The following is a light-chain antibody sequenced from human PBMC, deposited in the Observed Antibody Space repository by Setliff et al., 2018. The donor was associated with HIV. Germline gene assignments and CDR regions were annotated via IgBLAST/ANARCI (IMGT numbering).Light chain of an antibody. CDR3: SSYAGSNNLPYV. CDR2: EVS. Sequence: QSALTQPPSASGSPGQSVTISCTGTSSDVGGYNYVSWYQQHPGKAPKLMIYEVSKRPSGVPDRLSGSKSGNTASLTVSGLQAEDEADYYCSSYAGSNNLPYVFGTGTKVTVL. J-gene: IGLJ1*01. V-gene: IGLV2-8*01. CDR1: SSDVGGYNY.